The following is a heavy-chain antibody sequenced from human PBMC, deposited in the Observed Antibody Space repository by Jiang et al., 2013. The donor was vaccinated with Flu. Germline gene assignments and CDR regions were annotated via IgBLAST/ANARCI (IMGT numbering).Heavy chain of an antibody. J-gene: IGHJ3*02. CDR3: ARDLVRYFDWWSAFDI. V-gene: IGHV7-4-1*02. Sequence: TGNPTYAQGFTGRFVFSLDTSVSTAYLQISSLKAEDTAVYYCARDLVRYFDWWSAFDIWGQGTMVTVSS. CDR2: TGNP. D-gene: IGHD3-9*01.